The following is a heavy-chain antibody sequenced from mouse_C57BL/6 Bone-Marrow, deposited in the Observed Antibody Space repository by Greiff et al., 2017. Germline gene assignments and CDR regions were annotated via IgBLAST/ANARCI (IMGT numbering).Heavy chain of an antibody. CDR1: GYTFTSYT. D-gene: IGHD2-1*01. CDR3: ARGGKYYGNYGDY. CDR2: INPSSGYS. Sequence: QVQLQQSGAELARPGASVKMSCKASGYTFTSYTMHWVKQRPGQGLEWIGYINPSSGYSTYNQKFKDKATLTADKSSSTADKQMSSRTSEDSAVDYCARGGKYYGNYGDYWGQGTTLTVSS. V-gene: IGHV1-4*01. J-gene: IGHJ2*01.